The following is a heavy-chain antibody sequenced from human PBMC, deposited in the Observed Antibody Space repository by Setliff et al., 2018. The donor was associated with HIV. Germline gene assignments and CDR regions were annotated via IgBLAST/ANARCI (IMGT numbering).Heavy chain of an antibody. CDR1: GYTFTDYF. CDR3: AKVTSTGRWNSDLDS. V-gene: IGHV1-2*02. D-gene: IGHD1-26*01. J-gene: IGHJ4*02. CDR2: ISPDNANT. Sequence: ASVKVSCKSSGYTFTDYFMHWVRQAPGQGLEWMGWISPDNANTRISQRFRGSVTMTRDRSINTAYMEFSGLTSDDTALYYCAKVTSTGRWNSDLDSWGQGTLVTVSS.